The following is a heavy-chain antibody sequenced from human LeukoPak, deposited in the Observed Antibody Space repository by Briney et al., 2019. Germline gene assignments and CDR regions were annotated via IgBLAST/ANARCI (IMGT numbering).Heavy chain of an antibody. J-gene: IGHJ3*02. CDR2: IYYSGST. D-gene: IGHD3-16*01. CDR3: ARKGKLGDAFDI. CDR1: GGSISSYY. Sequence: SETLSLTCTVSGGSISSYYWSWIRQPPGKGLEWIGYIYYSGSTNYNPSLKSRVTMSIDTSKNQFSLKLNSVTAADTAVYYCARKGKLGDAFDIWGQGTMVTVSS. V-gene: IGHV4-59*08.